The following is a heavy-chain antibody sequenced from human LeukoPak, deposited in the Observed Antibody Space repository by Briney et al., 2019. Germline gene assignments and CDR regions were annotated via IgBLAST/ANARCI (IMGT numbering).Heavy chain of an antibody. CDR2: ISTSGST. Sequence: SETLSLTCTVSDGSISSGSYYWTWIRQPAGKGLEWIGRISTSGSTNYNPPLKSRVTISADTSKNQFSLKLNSVTAADMAVYYCARAAAAGLDSWGQGTLVTVSS. CDR3: ARAAAAGLDS. V-gene: IGHV4-61*02. CDR1: DGSISSGSYY. J-gene: IGHJ4*02. D-gene: IGHD6-13*01.